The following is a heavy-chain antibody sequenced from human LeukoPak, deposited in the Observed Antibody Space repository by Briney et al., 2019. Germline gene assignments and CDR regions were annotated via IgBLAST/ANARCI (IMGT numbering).Heavy chain of an antibody. J-gene: IGHJ6*02. V-gene: IGHV3-30*18. D-gene: IGHD3-10*01. CDR1: GFIFSSYS. Sequence: GGSLRLSCAASGFIFSSYSMNWVRQAPGKGLEWVAVISYDGSNKYYADSVKGRFTIPRDNSMDTLYLQMNSLRAEDTAVYSCAKVRGHYYGSGSYPPHYYYGMDVWGQGTTVTVSS. CDR2: ISYDGSNK. CDR3: AKVRGHYYGSGSYPPHYYYGMDV.